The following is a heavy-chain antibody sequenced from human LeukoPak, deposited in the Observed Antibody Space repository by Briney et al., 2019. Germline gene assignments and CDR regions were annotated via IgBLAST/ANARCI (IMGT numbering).Heavy chain of an antibody. CDR3: ARAGGYYYDSSGYYPSWFDP. Sequence: GGSLRLSCAASGFTVSSNYMSWVRQAPGKGLEWVSVIYSGGSTYYADSVKGRFTISRDNSKNTLYLQMNSLRAEDTAVYYCARAGGYYYDSSGYYPSWFDPWGQGTLVTVSS. D-gene: IGHD3-22*01. CDR2: IYSGGST. CDR1: GFTVSSNY. V-gene: IGHV3-53*01. J-gene: IGHJ5*02.